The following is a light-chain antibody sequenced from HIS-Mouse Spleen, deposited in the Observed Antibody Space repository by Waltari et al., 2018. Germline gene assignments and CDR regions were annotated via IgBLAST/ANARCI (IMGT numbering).Light chain of an antibody. V-gene: IGLV3-25*03. Sequence: SYELTQPPSVSVSPGQTARTTCSGDALPKQVAYWYQQKPGQAPVLVLDKDSERPSGIPERFSGSSSGTTVTLTISGVQAEDEADYYCQSADSSGTYVFGGGTKLTVL. J-gene: IGLJ2*01. CDR3: QSADSSGTYV. CDR1: ALPKQV. CDR2: KDS.